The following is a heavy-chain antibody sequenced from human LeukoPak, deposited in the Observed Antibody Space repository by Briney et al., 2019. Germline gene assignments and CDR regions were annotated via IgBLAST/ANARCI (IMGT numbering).Heavy chain of an antibody. CDR1: GGSFSGYY. J-gene: IGHJ4*02. CDR2: INHSGST. D-gene: IGHD3-3*01. Sequence: SETLSLTCAVYGGSFSGYYWSWIRQPPGKGLEWIGEINHSGSTNYNPPLKSRVTISVDTSKNQFSLKLSSVTAADTAVYYCARDEGDYDFWSGYGYFDYWGQGTLVTVSS. V-gene: IGHV4-34*01. CDR3: ARDEGDYDFWSGYGYFDY.